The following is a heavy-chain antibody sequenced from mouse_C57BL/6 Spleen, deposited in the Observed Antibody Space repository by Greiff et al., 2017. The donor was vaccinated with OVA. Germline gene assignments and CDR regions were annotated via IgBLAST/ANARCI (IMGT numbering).Heavy chain of an antibody. Sequence: QVQLQQSGAELARPGASVKLSCKASGYTFTSYGISWVKQRTGQGLEWIGEIYPRSGNTYYNEKFKGKATLTADKSSSTAYMELRSLTSEDSAVYFCARDGLYYDYDSPCYFDYWGQGTTLTVSS. J-gene: IGHJ2*01. CDR3: ARDGLYYDYDSPCYFDY. CDR2: IYPRSGNT. V-gene: IGHV1-81*01. D-gene: IGHD2-4*01. CDR1: GYTFTSYG.